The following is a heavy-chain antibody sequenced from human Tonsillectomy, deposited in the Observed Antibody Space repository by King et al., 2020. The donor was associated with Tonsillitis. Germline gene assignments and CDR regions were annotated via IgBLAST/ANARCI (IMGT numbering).Heavy chain of an antibody. CDR3: ARQEFGGWYHFDS. Sequence: QLQESGPGLVKPSETLSLTCTVSGGSISSSSYYWGWIRQPRGKGLEWIGSMYYSGNTYYNPSLKSRVTISVDTSKNQFSLKLTSVTAADTAVYYCARQEFGGWYHFDSWGQGTLVTVSS. J-gene: IGHJ4*02. CDR2: MYYSGNT. CDR1: GGSISSSSYY. D-gene: IGHD6-19*01. V-gene: IGHV4-39*01.